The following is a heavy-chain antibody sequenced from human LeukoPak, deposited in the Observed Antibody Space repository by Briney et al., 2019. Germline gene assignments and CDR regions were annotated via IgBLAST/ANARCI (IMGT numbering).Heavy chain of an antibody. CDR3: ASPSLMDFWSGYIDY. CDR1: GFTFSSYA. D-gene: IGHD3-3*01. Sequence: GGSLRLSCAASGFTFSSYAMHWVRQAPGKGLEWVAVISYDGSNKYYADSVKGRFTISRDNSKNTLYLQMNSLRAEDTAVYYCASPSLMDFWSGYIDYWGQGTLVTVSS. CDR2: ISYDGSNK. V-gene: IGHV3-30*04. J-gene: IGHJ4*02.